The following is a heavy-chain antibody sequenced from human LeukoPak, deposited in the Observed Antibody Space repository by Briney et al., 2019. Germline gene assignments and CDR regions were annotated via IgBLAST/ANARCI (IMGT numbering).Heavy chain of an antibody. V-gene: IGHV4-39*01. CDR2: IYYSGST. Sequence: SETLSLTCTVSGGSISSSSYYWGWIRQPPGKGLEWIGSIYYSGSTYYNPSLKSRVTISVDTSKNQFSLKLSSVTAADTAVYYCAVEYCSSTSCYYFDYWGQGTLVTVSS. CDR3: AVEYCSSTSCYYFDY. J-gene: IGHJ4*02. CDR1: GGSISSSSYY. D-gene: IGHD2-2*01.